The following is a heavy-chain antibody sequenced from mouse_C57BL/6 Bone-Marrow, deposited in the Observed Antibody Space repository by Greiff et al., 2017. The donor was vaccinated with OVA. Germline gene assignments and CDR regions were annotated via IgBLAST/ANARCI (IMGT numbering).Heavy chain of an antibody. J-gene: IGHJ2*01. V-gene: IGHV1-53*01. CDR3: AKDDSNYLDFDY. D-gene: IGHD2-5*01. CDR2: INPSNGGT. CDR1: GYTFTSYW. Sequence: QVQLQQPGTELVKPGASVKLSCKASGYTFTSYWMHWVKQRPGQGLEWIGNINPSNGGTNYNEKFKSKATLTVDKSSSTAYMQLSSLSSEDSAVYYCAKDDSNYLDFDYWGQGTTLTVSS.